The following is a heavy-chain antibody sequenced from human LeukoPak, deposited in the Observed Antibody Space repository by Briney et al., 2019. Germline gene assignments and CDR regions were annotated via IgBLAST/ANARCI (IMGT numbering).Heavy chain of an antibody. V-gene: IGHV1-2*02. D-gene: IGHD2-2*02. Sequence: AASVKVSCKASGYTFTGYYMHWVRQAPGQGLEWMGWINPNSGGTNYAQKFQGRVTMTRDTSISTAYMELSRLRSDDTAVYYCARDRYCSSTSCYTGWFDPWGQGTLVTVSS. CDR2: INPNSGGT. J-gene: IGHJ5*02. CDR1: GYTFTGYY. CDR3: ARDRYCSSTSCYTGWFDP.